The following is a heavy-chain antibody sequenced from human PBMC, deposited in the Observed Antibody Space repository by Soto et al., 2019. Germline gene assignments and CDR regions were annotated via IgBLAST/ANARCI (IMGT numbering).Heavy chain of an antibody. CDR3: ARVPDR. J-gene: IGHJ5*02. D-gene: IGHD2-2*01. CDR1: GGSVSSNSYS. CDR2: IYASENT. V-gene: IGHV4-39*07. Sequence: SETLSLTCTVSGGSVSSNSYSWGWIRQSPGKGLEWIATIYASENTYYNPSLLSRVTISVDTSKNEFSLKLSSVTAADTAVYYCARVPDRWGQGTLVTVSS.